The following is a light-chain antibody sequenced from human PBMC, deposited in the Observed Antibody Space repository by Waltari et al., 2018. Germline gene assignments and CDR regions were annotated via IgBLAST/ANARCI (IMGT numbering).Light chain of an antibody. CDR1: QSIGTW. CDR3: QQYNTYPWT. J-gene: IGKJ1*01. V-gene: IGKV1-5*03. CDR2: QAS. Sequence: DIQMTQSPSSLSASVRDRVTITCRASQSIGTWLAWYQQKPGKAPQLLIYQASSLETGVPSRFSGSGSGTEFTLTISSLQPDDFATYYCQQYNTYPWTFGQGTKVEIK.